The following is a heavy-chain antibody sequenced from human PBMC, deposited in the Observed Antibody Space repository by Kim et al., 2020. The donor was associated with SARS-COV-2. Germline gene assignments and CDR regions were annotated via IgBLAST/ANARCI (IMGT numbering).Heavy chain of an antibody. J-gene: IGHJ5*02. CDR2: IYYSGST. Sequence: SQTLSLTCSVSGGSISSYYWSWIRQPPGKGLEWIGYIYYSGSTNYNPSLKSRVTISVDTSKNQFSLNLSSVTAADTAVYYCAKINSSAYYQWFDPWGQGTLVTVSS. D-gene: IGHD3-22*01. CDR3: AKINSSAYYQWFDP. V-gene: IGHV4-59*01. CDR1: GGSISSYY.